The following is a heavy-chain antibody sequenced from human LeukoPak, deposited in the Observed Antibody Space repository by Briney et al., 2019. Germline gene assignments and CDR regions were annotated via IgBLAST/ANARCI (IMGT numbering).Heavy chain of an antibody. Sequence: GGSLRLSCTASGFIFRNYAMSWVRQAPGRGLEWVSTISGAGDNTNNADSVTGRFTISRDNSKNTLYLQMNSLRAEDTAVYYCAKDYSVSNWCFDLWGRGTLVTVSS. CDR1: GFIFRNYA. CDR2: ISGAGDNT. V-gene: IGHV3-23*01. J-gene: IGHJ2*01. D-gene: IGHD5/OR15-5a*01. CDR3: AKDYSVSNWCFDL.